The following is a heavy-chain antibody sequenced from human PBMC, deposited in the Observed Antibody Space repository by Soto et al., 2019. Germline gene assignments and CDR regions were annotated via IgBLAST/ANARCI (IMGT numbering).Heavy chain of an antibody. CDR1: GGSFSISA. CDR3: ATTYCSGGNCYNYYYGMDV. Sequence: SVKVSCKGSGGSFSISAIGWVRQAPGQGLEWMGGIIPIFGPANYAQKFQGRVTLTADESTSTAYMELSSLRSEDTAVYYCATTYCSGGNCYNYYYGMDVWGQGTPVTVSS. CDR2: IIPIFGPA. V-gene: IGHV1-69*13. D-gene: IGHD2-15*01. J-gene: IGHJ6*02.